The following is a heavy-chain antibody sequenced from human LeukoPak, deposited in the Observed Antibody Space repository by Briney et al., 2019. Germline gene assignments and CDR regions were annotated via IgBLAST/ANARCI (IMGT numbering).Heavy chain of an antibody. CDR1: GGSINVYY. V-gene: IGHV4-59*01. D-gene: IGHD6-6*01. J-gene: IGHJ4*02. Sequence: PSETLSLTCSVSGGSINVYYWNWIRQSPGKGLEWIGSISYSGSTNYNPSLKSRVTISMDTSKNRFSLKLSSVIAADTAMYYCARGGSRSYTSSTLDYWGQGTLVTVSS. CDR3: ARGGSRSYTSSTLDY. CDR2: ISYSGST.